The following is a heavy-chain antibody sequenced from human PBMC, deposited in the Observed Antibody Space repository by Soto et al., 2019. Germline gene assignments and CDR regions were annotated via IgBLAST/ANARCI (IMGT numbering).Heavy chain of an antibody. V-gene: IGHV5-51*01. D-gene: IGHD6-6*01. Sequence: HGESLKISCKGSGYSFSSYWIGWVRQMPGKGLEWMGIMYPGDSETRYSPSFQGQVTISADKSINTAYLQWSSLKASDTAMYYCAAPWGSSYSGMDVWGQGTTVTVSS. CDR3: AAPWGSSYSGMDV. J-gene: IGHJ6*02. CDR2: MYPGDSET. CDR1: GYSFSSYW.